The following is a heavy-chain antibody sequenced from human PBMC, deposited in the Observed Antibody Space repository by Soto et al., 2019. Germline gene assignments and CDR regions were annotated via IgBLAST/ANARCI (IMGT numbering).Heavy chain of an antibody. CDR1: GYSFTSYW. CDR2: IYPGDSDT. V-gene: IGHV5-51*01. CDR3: ASQEMATKNVDAFDI. J-gene: IGHJ3*02. Sequence: PGESLKISCKGSGYSFTSYWIGWVCQMPGKGLEWMGIIYPGDSDTRYSPSFQGQVTISADKSISTAYLQWSSLKASDTAMYYCASQEMATKNVDAFDIWGQGTMVTVSS. D-gene: IGHD5-12*01.